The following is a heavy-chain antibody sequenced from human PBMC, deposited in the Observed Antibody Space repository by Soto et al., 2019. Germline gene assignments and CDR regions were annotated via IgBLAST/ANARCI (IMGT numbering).Heavy chain of an antibody. V-gene: IGHV4-4*07. CDR3: AREGSYSAYNFAHGIQLWSFDF. CDR1: GGSIKSFY. J-gene: IGHJ4*02. CDR2: IFSSGST. Sequence: SETLALTCTVCGGSIKSFYGSWVLQPAGKGLEWLGRIFSSGSTSFNPSLESRVAMSVDTSKNHFSLNLSSVTAADMAVYYCAREGSYSAYNFAHGIQLWSFDFWGQGALVNVSS. D-gene: IGHD5-12*01.